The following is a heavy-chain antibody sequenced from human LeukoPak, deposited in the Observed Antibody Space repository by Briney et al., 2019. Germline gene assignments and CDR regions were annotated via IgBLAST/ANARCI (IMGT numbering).Heavy chain of an antibody. D-gene: IGHD2-2*01. CDR2: IYYSGST. J-gene: IGHJ6*02. V-gene: IGHV4-59*08. CDR3: ARLRVPAANDYGMDV. Sequence: SETLSLTCAVYGGSSSGYYWSWIRQPPGKGLEWIGYIYYSGSTNYNPSLKSRVTISVDTSKNQFSLKLSSVTAADTAVYYCARLRVPAANDYGMDVWGQGTTVTVSS. CDR1: GGSSSGYY.